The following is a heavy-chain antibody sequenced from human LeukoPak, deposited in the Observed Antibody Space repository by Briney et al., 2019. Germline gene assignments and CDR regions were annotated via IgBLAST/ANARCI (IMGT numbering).Heavy chain of an antibody. Sequence: SETLSLTCTVSGGSISSGDYYWSWIRQPPGKGLEWIGYIYYSGSTYYNPSLKSRVTISVDTSKNQFSLKLSSVTAADTAVYYCASRYSGYEGYFDYWGQGTLVTVSS. CDR2: IYYSGST. D-gene: IGHD5-12*01. J-gene: IGHJ4*02. CDR3: ASRYSGYEGYFDY. CDR1: GGSISSGDYY. V-gene: IGHV4-30-4*01.